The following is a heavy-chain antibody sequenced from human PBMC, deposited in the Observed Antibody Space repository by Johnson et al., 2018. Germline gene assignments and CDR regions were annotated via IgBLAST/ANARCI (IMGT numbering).Heavy chain of an antibody. CDR2: IKQDGSEK. CDR3: ARGLLHDYVDY. J-gene: IGHJ4*02. D-gene: IGHD2-21*01. Sequence: VQLVESGGGLVQPGRSLRLSCTASGFTFGAYAMSWFRQAPGTGLEWVANIKQDGSEKYYVDSVKGRFTISRDNAKNSLSLQMNSLRAEDPATYYCARGLLHDYVDYWGQGTLVTVSS. CDR1: GFTFGAYA. V-gene: IGHV3-7*01.